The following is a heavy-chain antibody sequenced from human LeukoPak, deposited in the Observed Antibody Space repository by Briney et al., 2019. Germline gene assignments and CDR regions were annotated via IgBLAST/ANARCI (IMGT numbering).Heavy chain of an antibody. CDR2: INPNSGGT. D-gene: IGHD6-13*01. CDR1: GYTFTGYY. Sequence: ASVKVSCKASGYTFTGYYMHWVRQAPGQGLEWMGWINPNSGGTNYAQKFQGRVTMTRDTSISTAYMELSRLRSDDTAVYYCARGAGSSSWYVYYYMDVWGKGTTVTVSS. V-gene: IGHV1-2*02. CDR3: ARGAGSSSWYVYYYMDV. J-gene: IGHJ6*03.